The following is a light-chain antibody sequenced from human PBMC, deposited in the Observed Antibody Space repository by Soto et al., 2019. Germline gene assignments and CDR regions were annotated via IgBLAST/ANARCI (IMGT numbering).Light chain of an antibody. CDR3: QQYNNWLFT. J-gene: IGKJ4*01. CDR1: QSVSGN. V-gene: IGKV3-15*01. Sequence: EIVMTQSPATLSVSPGERVTLSCRASQSVSGNLAWYQQKHGQAPRLLIYGASTRATGIPARFSGSGSGTEFTLTISSLQSEDVAVYYCQQYNNWLFTFGGGTRVEIK. CDR2: GAS.